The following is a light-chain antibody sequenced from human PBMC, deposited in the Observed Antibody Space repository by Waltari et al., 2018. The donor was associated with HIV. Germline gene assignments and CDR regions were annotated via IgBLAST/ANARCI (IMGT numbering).Light chain of an antibody. CDR1: SSDVGSYNL. J-gene: IGLJ1*01. CDR2: EVT. V-gene: IGLV2-23*02. CDR3: CSYAGSSTSYV. Sequence: QSALTQPASVSGSPGQSITISCTGTSSDVGSYNLVSWYQQPPDKAPKLMIFEVTKRPSGVSNRFSGSKSGNTASLTVSGLQAEDEADYYCCSYAGSSTSYVFGTGTKVTVL.